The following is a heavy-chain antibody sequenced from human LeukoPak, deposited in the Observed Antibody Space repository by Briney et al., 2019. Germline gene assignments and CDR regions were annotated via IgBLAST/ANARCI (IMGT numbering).Heavy chain of an antibody. CDR2: ISGSGSTT. J-gene: IGHJ3*02. CDR3: ARFSGWAAFDI. D-gene: IGHD6-19*01. V-gene: IGHV3-23*01. Sequence: SGGSLRLSCAASGLTFSSSPMSWVRQAPGKGLEWVSAISGSGSTTYYADSVKGRFTISRDTSKNTLFLQMNSLRAEDTAVYYCARFSGWAAFDIWGQGTMVTVSS. CDR1: GLTFSSSP.